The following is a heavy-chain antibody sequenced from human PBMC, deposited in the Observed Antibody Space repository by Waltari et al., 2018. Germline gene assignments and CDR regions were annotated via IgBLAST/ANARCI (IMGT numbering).Heavy chain of an antibody. J-gene: IGHJ6*03. CDR3: ARSLNSSGWYSPRSDYMDV. V-gene: IGHV4-59*01. Sequence: QVQLQESGPGLVKPSETLSLTCTVSGGSISSYYWSWIRQPPGKGLEWIWYIYYSGSTNYNPSLKSRVTISVDTSKNQFSLKLSSVTAADTAVYYCARSLNSSGWYSPRSDYMDVWGKGTTVTVSS. CDR2: IYYSGST. D-gene: IGHD6-19*01. CDR1: GGSISSYY.